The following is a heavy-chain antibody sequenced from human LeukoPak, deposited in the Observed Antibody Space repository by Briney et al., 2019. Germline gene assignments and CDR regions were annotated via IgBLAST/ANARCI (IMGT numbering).Heavy chain of an antibody. Sequence: ASAKVSCKASGGTFSSYAISWVRQAPGQGLEWMGRIIPILGIANYAQKFQGRVTMTTDTSTSTAYMELRSLRSDDTAVYYCARVWYYYDSSGYYFFDYWGQGTLVTVSS. J-gene: IGHJ4*02. CDR2: IIPILGIA. V-gene: IGHV1-69*04. CDR3: ARVWYYYDSSGYYFFDY. D-gene: IGHD3-22*01. CDR1: GGTFSSYA.